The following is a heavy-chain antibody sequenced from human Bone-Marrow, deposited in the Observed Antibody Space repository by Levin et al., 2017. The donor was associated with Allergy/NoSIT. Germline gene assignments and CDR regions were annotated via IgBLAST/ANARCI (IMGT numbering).Heavy chain of an antibody. CDR1: GYTITSYA. CDR3: ARRTGRGLDF. CDR2: MNAGTNKT. D-gene: IGHD1-14*01. J-gene: IGHJ4*02. Sequence: ASVKVSCKASGYTITSYAMHWVRQAPGQRLEWMGWMNAGTNKTKYSQKFQGRVTCTSDTSASTAYMDLSSLRSEDAAVYYCARRTGRGLDFWGQGTLVTVSS. V-gene: IGHV1-3*01.